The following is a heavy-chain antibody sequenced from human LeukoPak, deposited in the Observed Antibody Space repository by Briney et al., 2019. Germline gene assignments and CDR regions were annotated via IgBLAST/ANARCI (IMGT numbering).Heavy chain of an antibody. J-gene: IGHJ4*02. Sequence: PGGSLRLSCAASGFTFSDYYMSWIRQAPGKGLEWVSYISRSSSYTNYADSVKGRFTINRENAKNSLYLKMNSLRAAGKAVYYCAMLIIVATNFDYWGQGTLVTVSS. CDR3: AMLIIVATNFDY. D-gene: IGHD3-16*01. CDR1: GFTFSDYY. CDR2: ISRSSSYT. V-gene: IGHV3-11*06.